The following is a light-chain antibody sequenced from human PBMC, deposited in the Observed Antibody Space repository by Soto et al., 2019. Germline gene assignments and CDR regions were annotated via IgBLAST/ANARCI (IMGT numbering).Light chain of an antibody. CDR3: AAWDDILNGYV. V-gene: IGLV1-44*01. CDR2: SNY. CDR1: SXNIEGNT. J-gene: IGLJ1*01. Sequence: QSVLTQPPSASGTPGQRVTIYCSGSSXNIEGNTVTWYQQLPGTAPKLVIYSNYDRPSGVPDRFSGSTSGTSASLVIRGLQSEDEADYYCAAWDDILNGYVFGDGTKVTVL.